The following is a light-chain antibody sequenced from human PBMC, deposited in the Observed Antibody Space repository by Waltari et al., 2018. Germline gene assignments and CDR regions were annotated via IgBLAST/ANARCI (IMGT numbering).Light chain of an antibody. CDR3: QVWDSSTVV. V-gene: IGLV3-9*01. CDR1: NIGSKN. J-gene: IGLJ2*01. CDR2: RDS. Sequence: SYELTQPLSVSVALGQTARITCGGNNIGSKNVHWYQQKPGHAPVLVIYRDSNRPSGIPERFSGSNSGNTATLTISRAQAGDEADYYWQVWDSSTVVFGGGTKLTVL.